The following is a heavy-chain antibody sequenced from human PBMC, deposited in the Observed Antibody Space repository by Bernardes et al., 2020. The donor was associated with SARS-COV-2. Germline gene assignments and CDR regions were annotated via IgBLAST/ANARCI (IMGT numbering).Heavy chain of an antibody. Sequence: GGSLRPSCEASGFTARIYWMHWVRQTPGEGLVWVARINRGWTHTNYADSVRGRFTISKDNAKKTVYLQMSSLRVEDTAMYYCVRDVDTYGYYNAFDFWGQGTMVTVSS. V-gene: IGHV3-74*01. J-gene: IGHJ3*01. CDR2: INRGWTHT. CDR1: GFTARIYW. D-gene: IGHD3-22*01. CDR3: VRDVDTYGYYNAFDF.